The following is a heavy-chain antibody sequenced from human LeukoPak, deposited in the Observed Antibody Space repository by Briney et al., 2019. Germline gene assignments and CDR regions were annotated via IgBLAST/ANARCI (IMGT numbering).Heavy chain of an antibody. CDR1: GGSIGSGGYY. D-gene: IGHD3-3*01. V-gene: IGHV4-31*03. J-gene: IGHJ4*02. Sequence: PSETLSLTCTVSGGSIGSGGYYWSWIRQHPGKGLEWIGYIYYSGSTYYNPSLKSRVTISVDTSKNQFSLKLSSVTAADTAVYYCARASGYYRLFDYWGQGTLVTVSS. CDR3: ARASGYYRLFDY. CDR2: IYYSGST.